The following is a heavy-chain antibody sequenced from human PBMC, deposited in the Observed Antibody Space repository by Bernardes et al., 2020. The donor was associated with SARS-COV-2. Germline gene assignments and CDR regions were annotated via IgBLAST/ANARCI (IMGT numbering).Heavy chain of an antibody. CDR3: AKDIPYYDILTGYGPPGGMDV. CDR1: GFTFGDYA. D-gene: IGHD3-9*01. Sequence: GGSLRLSCAASGFTFGDYAMHWVRQAPGKGLEWVSGISWNSGSIGYADSVKGRFTISRDNAKNSLYLQMNSLRAEDTALYYCAKDIPYYDILTGYGPPGGMDVWGQGTTVTVSS. J-gene: IGHJ6*02. V-gene: IGHV3-9*01. CDR2: ISWNSGSI.